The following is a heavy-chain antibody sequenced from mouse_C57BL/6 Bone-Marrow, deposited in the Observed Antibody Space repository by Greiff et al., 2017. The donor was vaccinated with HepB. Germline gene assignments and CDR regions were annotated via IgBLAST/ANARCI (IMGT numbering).Heavy chain of an antibody. V-gene: IGHV5-17*01. CDR3: ARGDYGSSYYFDY. CDR2: ISSGSSTI. Sequence: EVKVVESGGGLVKPGGSLKLSCAASGFTFSDYGMHWVRQAPEKGLEWVAYISSGSSTIYYADTVKGRFTISRDNAKNTLFLQMTSLRSEDTAMYYCARGDYGSSYYFDYWGQGTTLTVSS. J-gene: IGHJ2*01. CDR1: GFTFSDYG. D-gene: IGHD1-1*01.